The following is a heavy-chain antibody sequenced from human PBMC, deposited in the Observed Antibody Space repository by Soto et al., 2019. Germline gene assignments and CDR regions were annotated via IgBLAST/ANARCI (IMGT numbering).Heavy chain of an antibody. J-gene: IGHJ5*02. Sequence: PSETLSLTCTVSGGSISSGGYYWSWIRQHPGKGLEWIGYIYYSGSTYYNPSLKSRVTISVDTSKNQFSLKLSSVTAADTAVYYCARHQRRIAVAGTGFDPWGQGTLVTVSS. CDR2: IYYSGST. D-gene: IGHD6-19*01. CDR1: GGSISSGGYY. CDR3: ARHQRRIAVAGTGFDP. V-gene: IGHV4-31*03.